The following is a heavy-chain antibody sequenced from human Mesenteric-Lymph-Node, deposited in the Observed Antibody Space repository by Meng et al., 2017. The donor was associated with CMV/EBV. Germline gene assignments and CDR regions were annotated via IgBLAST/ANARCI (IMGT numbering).Heavy chain of an antibody. D-gene: IGHD2-15*01. CDR1: GFTFSNYG. Sequence: GGSLRLSCAASGFTFSNYGMSWVRQAPGKGLEWVSSISSSSSYIYYADSVKGRFTISRDNAKNSLYLQMNSLRTEDTAVYYCASPVRYCSGGSCPLGMDVWGQGTTVTVSS. CDR2: ISSSSSYI. V-gene: IGHV3-21*01. J-gene: IGHJ6*02. CDR3: ASPVRYCSGGSCPLGMDV.